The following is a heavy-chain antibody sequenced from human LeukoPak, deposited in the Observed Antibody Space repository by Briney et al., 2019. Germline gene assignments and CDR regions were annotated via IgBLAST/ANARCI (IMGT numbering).Heavy chain of an antibody. V-gene: IGHV3-30*18. CDR2: ISYDGSNK. CDR1: GFTFSSYS. D-gene: IGHD3-10*01. Sequence: GGSLRLSCAASGFTFSSYSMNWVRQAPGKGLEWVAVISYDGSNKYYADSVKGRFTISRDNSKNTLYLQMNSLRAEDTAVYYCAKDQGITMVRGVIIANSFDYWGQGTLVTVSS. J-gene: IGHJ4*02. CDR3: AKDQGITMVRGVIIANSFDY.